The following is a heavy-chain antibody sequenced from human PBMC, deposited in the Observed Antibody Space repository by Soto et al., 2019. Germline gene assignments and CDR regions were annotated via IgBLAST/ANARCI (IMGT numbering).Heavy chain of an antibody. Sequence: SETLSLTCTVSGGSISSYYLSWIRQPPGKGLEWIGYIYYSGSTNYNPSLKGRVTISVDTSKNQFSLKLSSVTAADTAVYYCARTPPYYDFWSGYPGGPSWFDPWGQGTLVTVSS. CDR2: IYYSGST. CDR3: ARTPPYYDFWSGYPGGPSWFDP. V-gene: IGHV4-59*01. J-gene: IGHJ5*02. CDR1: GGSISSYY. D-gene: IGHD3-3*01.